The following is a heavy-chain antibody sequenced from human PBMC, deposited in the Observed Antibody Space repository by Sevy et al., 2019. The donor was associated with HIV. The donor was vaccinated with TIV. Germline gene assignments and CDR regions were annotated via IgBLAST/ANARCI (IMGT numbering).Heavy chain of an antibody. CDR1: GFTFSTYG. CDR2: IWYNGINK. CDR3: GREKGPIDAFDI. J-gene: IGHJ3*02. V-gene: IGHV3-33*01. Sequence: GGSLRLSCVASGFTFSTYGMHWVRQAPGKGLEWVAVIWYNGINKYYADSVKGRFTIFRDNSRNTLDLQMNSLTVEDTAVYYCGREKGPIDAFDIWGQGTMVTVSS.